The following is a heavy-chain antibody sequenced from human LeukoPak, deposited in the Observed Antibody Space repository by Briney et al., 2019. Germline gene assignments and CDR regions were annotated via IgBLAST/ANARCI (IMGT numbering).Heavy chain of an antibody. CDR1: GYSFTNYD. Sequence: ASVKVSCKASGYSFTNYDINWVRQATGQGLEWMGWMNPNSGITAYAQKFQGRVTITTNTSISTAYMELSSLRSEDTAVYYCARVDFYDSVSIDYWGQGTLVTVSS. CDR3: ARVDFYDSVSIDY. V-gene: IGHV1-8*03. CDR2: MNPNSGIT. J-gene: IGHJ4*02. D-gene: IGHD3-22*01.